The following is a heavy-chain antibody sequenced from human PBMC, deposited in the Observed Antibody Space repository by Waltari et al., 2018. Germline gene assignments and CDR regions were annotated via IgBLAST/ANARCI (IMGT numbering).Heavy chain of an antibody. Sequence: QVQLQESGPGLVQPSETLSLTCNVSGGSVRNDTWAWIRKPAGKGLEWIGRIYSGGDTHYNPSFKSRITISVDTSTNQLSLTVTSVTAADTAFYYCVRARVSAQTSMGGFFDPWGQGIEVTVSS. CDR2: IYSGGDT. CDR1: GGSVRNDT. J-gene: IGHJ5*02. D-gene: IGHD5-18*01. V-gene: IGHV4-4*07. CDR3: VRARVSAQTSMGGFFDP.